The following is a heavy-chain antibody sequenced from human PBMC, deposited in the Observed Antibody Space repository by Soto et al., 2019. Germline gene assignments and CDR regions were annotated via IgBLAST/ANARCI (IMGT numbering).Heavy chain of an antibody. Sequence: QLVQSGAEVKKPGASVKVSCKAVGYTFSSYGISWVRQAPGQGLEWMGWISGYNGNKNYAQKFQGRVIMTTDTSTSTAYMELRSLGSDDTAVYYCARDCSGGSCYSLYWGKGTLVTVSS. CDR3: ARDCSGGSCYSLY. J-gene: IGHJ4*02. CDR2: ISGYNGNK. CDR1: GYTFSSYG. D-gene: IGHD2-15*01. V-gene: IGHV1-18*01.